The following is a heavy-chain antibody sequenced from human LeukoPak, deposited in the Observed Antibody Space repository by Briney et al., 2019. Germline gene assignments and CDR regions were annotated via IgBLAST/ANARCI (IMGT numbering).Heavy chain of an antibody. V-gene: IGHV4-34*12. CDR2: IFNSGST. CDR3: ARTYNWNYFDY. Sequence: SETLSLTCAVYGGSFSGYYWSWIRQPPGKGLEWIGYIFNSGSTTYNPSLKSRVTISTGPSRNQFSLKLSSVTAADTAVYYCARTYNWNYFDYWGQGTLVTVSS. D-gene: IGHD1-20*01. J-gene: IGHJ4*02. CDR1: GGSFSGYY.